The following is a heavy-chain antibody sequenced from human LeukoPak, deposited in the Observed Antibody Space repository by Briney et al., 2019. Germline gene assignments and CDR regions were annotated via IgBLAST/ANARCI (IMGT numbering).Heavy chain of an antibody. V-gene: IGHV3-23*01. D-gene: IGHD5-24*01. CDR2: ICGSAGTT. Sequence: GGSLRLSCAASGFTFSSYAMSWVRQAPGKGLEWVSTICGSAGTTHYADSVKGRFTISRDISKNTLYLQMNSLRAEDTAVYYCAKERDGYILGDYFDYWGQGTLVTVSS. CDR3: AKERDGYILGDYFDY. J-gene: IGHJ4*02. CDR1: GFTFSSYA.